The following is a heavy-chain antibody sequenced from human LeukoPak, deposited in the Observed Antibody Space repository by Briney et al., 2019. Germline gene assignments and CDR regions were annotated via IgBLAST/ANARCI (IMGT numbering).Heavy chain of an antibody. J-gene: IGHJ4*02. CDR1: GFTVSSNY. CDR3: AREEGEAFDY. V-gene: IGHV3-53*01. D-gene: IGHD3-10*01. Sequence: GGSLRLSCAAPGFTVSSNYMSWVRQAPGKGLEWVSVIYSGGSTYYADSVKGRFTISRDNSKNTLYLQMNSLRAEDTAVYYCAREEGEAFDYWGQGTLVTVSS. CDR2: IYSGGST.